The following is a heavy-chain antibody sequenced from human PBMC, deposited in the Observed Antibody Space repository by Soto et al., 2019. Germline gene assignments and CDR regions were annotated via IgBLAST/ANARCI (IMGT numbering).Heavy chain of an antibody. V-gene: IGHV4-39*01. CDR1: GGSISSSTYY. D-gene: IGHD5-12*01. Sequence: PSETLSLTCTVSGGSISSSTYYWGWIRQPPGRGLEWIGSIYYGGSTYYNPSLKSRVTISVDTSKNQFSLKLTSVTAADTAVYYCANPPRDGYNLIVWGQGTLVTVSS. J-gene: IGHJ4*02. CDR2: IYYGGST. CDR3: ANPPRDGYNLIV.